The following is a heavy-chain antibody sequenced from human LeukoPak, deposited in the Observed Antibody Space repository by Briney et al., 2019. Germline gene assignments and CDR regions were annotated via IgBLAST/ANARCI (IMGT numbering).Heavy chain of an antibody. Sequence: SETLSLTCTVSGGSISSSSYYWGWIRQPPGKGLEWIGDISYSGSTYYNPSLKSRVTISVDTSKNQFSLKLSSVTAADTAVYYCARQSKGIIVITDFQHWGQGTLVTVSS. CDR1: GGSISSSSYY. J-gene: IGHJ1*01. CDR3: ARQSKGIIVITDFQH. CDR2: ISYSGST. V-gene: IGHV4-39*01. D-gene: IGHD3-22*01.